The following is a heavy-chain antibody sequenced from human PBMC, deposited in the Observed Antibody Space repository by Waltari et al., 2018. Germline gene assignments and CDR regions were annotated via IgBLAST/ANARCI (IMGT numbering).Heavy chain of an antibody. D-gene: IGHD5-12*01. Sequence: QLQLQESGSGLVKPSETLSLTCSVSGGSISRRSYYWGWIRQSPGKGLEWIGSIYYSGSTHYNPTLESRVTISGDMSKNQFSLKLSSVTAADTAVYYCARHWKRSGYRFDPWGQGTLVTVSS. CDR2: IYYSGST. CDR1: GGSISRRSYY. V-gene: IGHV4-39*01. J-gene: IGHJ5*02. CDR3: ARHWKRSGYRFDP.